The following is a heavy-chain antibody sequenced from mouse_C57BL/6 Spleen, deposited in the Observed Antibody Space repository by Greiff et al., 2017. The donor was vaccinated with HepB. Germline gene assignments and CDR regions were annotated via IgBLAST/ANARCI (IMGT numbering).Heavy chain of an antibody. D-gene: IGHD2-2*01. CDR2: IYPGSGNT. CDR1: GYTFTDYY. V-gene: IGHV1-76*01. Sequence: VKLVESGAELVRPGASVKLSCKASGYTFTDYYINWVKQRPGQGLEWIARIYPGSGNTYYNEKFKGKATLTAEKSSSTAYMQLSSLTSEDSAVYFCARSGGYQAWFAYWGQGTLVTVSA. CDR3: ARSGGYQAWFAY. J-gene: IGHJ3*01.